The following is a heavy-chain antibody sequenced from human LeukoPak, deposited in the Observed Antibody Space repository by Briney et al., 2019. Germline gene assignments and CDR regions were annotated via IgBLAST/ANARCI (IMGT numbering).Heavy chain of an antibody. CDR3: AGEPAGLFFDANGYLDL. Sequence: PGGSLRLSCSASGFSLRKYEMNWVRQAPGKGLEWISYMSSESTAIYYSDSVEGRFTMSRDNAKNSVHLQMTSLRADDTALYFCAGEPAGLFFDANGYLDLWGQGALVTVSS. D-gene: IGHD3/OR15-3a*01. J-gene: IGHJ4*02. V-gene: IGHV3-48*03. CDR2: MSSESTAI. CDR1: GFSLRKYE.